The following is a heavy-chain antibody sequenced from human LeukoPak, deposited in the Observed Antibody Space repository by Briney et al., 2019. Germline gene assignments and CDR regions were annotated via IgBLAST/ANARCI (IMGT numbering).Heavy chain of an antibody. V-gene: IGHV4-30-2*01. Sequence: SQTLSLTCAVSGGSISSGSYSWSWIRQPPGKGLEWIGYIYPRGSTYYNPSLKSRVILSLDKSANQFSLNLSSVTAADTAVYYCARHWEAVAPFDYWGQGTLVTVSS. CDR1: GGSISSGSYS. CDR2: IYPRGST. D-gene: IGHD6-19*01. CDR3: ARHWEAVAPFDY. J-gene: IGHJ4*02.